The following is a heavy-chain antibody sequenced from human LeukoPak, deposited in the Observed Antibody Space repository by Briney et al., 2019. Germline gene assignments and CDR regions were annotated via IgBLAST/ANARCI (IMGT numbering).Heavy chain of an antibody. CDR2: IYGGVIT. J-gene: IGHJ4*02. CDR3: AKSPKTGFLFDY. CDR1: GFTVSTNY. Sequence: GGSLRLSCAASGFTVSTNYMSWVRQAPGKGLEWVSVIYGGVITVYADSVQGRFTISRDNSENTLYLQMNSLRAEDTAVYYCAKSPKTGFLFDYWGKGTLVTVSS. V-gene: IGHV3-66*01. D-gene: IGHD1-1*01.